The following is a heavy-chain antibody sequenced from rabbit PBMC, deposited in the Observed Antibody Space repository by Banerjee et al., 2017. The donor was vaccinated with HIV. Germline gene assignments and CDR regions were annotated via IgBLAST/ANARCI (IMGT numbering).Heavy chain of an antibody. Sequence: QEQLVESGGGLVKPGASLTLTCTASGFSFSSSYYMHWVRQAPGKGLELIACIYAGGTGSTDYANWAKGRFTISKTSSTTVTLQMTSLTAADTATYFCARDRGYDDYGDSHYGMDLWGPGTLVTVS. CDR2: IYAGGTGST. D-gene: IGHD2-1*01. CDR1: GFSFSSSYY. CDR3: ARDRGYDDYGDSHYGMDL. V-gene: IGHV1S45*01. J-gene: IGHJ6*01.